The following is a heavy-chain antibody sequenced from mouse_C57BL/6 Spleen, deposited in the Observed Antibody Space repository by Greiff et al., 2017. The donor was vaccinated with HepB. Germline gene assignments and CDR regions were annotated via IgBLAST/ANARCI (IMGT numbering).Heavy chain of an antibody. D-gene: IGHD1-1*01. CDR1: GFTFSNYW. CDR3: SYYYGFAWFAY. Sequence: EVKVEESGGGLVQPGGSMKLSCVASGFTFSNYWMNWVRQSPEKGLEWVAQIRLKSDNYATHYAESVKGRFTISRDDSKSSVYLQMNNLRAEDTGIYYCSYYYGFAWFAYWGQGTLVTVSA. J-gene: IGHJ3*01. CDR2: IRLKSDNYAT. V-gene: IGHV6-3*01.